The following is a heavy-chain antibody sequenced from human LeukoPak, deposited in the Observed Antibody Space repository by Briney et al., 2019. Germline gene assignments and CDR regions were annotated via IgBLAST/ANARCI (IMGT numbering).Heavy chain of an antibody. D-gene: IGHD4-11*01. Sequence: SETLSLTCTVSGGSISSSYWSWIRQPPGKGLEWIGYTHYSGNTNYNASLKSRVTISVDMSKNQFSLKLNSVTAADTAVYYCARQGPLTTAVTTRTNPFDYWGQGTQVTVSS. V-gene: IGHV4-59*08. J-gene: IGHJ4*02. CDR1: GGSISSSY. CDR2: THYSGNT. CDR3: ARQGPLTTAVTTRTNPFDY.